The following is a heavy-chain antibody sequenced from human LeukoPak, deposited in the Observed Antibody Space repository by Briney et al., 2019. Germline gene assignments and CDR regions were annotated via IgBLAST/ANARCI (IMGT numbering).Heavy chain of an antibody. D-gene: IGHD6-13*01. Sequence: GGSLRLSCAASGFTFSSYWMSWVRQAPGKGLEWVANIKQDGSEKYYVDSVKGRFTISRDNAKNSLYLQMNSLRAGDTAVYYCARDPRDIAAADSIGYWDHGTLVTVSS. CDR2: IKQDGSEK. CDR1: GFTFSSYW. CDR3: ARDPRDIAAADSIGY. V-gene: IGHV3-7*01. J-gene: IGHJ4*01.